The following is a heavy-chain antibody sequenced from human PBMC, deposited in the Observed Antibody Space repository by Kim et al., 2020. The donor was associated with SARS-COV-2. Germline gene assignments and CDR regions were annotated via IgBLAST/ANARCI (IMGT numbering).Heavy chain of an antibody. CDR1: GFTVSSNY. CDR2: IYSGGST. CDR3: ARGYYGSGSFWFDP. V-gene: IGHV3-53*01. Sequence: GGSLRLSCAASGFTVSSNYMSWVRQAPGKGLEWVSVIYSGGSTYYADSVKGRFTISRDHSKNTLYLQMNSLRAEDTAVYYCARGYYGSGSFWFDPWVQGTLFTVSS. D-gene: IGHD3-10*01. J-gene: IGHJ5*02.